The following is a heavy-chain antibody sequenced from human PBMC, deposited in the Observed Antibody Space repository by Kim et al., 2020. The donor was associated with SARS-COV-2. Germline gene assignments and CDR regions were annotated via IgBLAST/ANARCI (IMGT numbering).Heavy chain of an antibody. CDR3: AKDLLYVPGRGYFDS. V-gene: IGHV3-23*01. Sequence: NSFRGRFTISRDNSKNTLFLQMDSLRVDDTAVYYCAKDLLYVPGRGYFDSWGQGVVVTVSS. D-gene: IGHD3-10*01. J-gene: IGHJ4*02.